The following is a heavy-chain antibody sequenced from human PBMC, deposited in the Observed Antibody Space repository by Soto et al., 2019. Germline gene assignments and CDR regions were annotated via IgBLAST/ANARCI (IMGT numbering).Heavy chain of an antibody. CDR2: TRNKANSYTT. D-gene: IGHD1-26*01. CDR3: ASLVVVGATQEYYFDY. V-gene: IGHV3-72*01. CDR1: GFTFSDHY. J-gene: IGHJ4*02. Sequence: EVQLVESGGGLVQPGGSLRLSCAASGFTFSDHYMDWVRQAPGKGLEWVGRTRNKANSYTTEYAASVKGRFTISRDDSKNSLYLQMNSLKTEDTAVYYCASLVVVGATQEYYFDYWGQGTLVTVSS.